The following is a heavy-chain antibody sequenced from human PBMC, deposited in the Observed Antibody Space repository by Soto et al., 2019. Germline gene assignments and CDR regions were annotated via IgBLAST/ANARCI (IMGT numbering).Heavy chain of an antibody. D-gene: IGHD2-15*01. V-gene: IGHV3-48*01. CDR3: ARDFRPYCSGGSCYPSN. CDR1: GFTFSSYS. J-gene: IGHJ4*02. Sequence: EVQLVESGGGLVQPGGSLRLSCAASGFTFSSYSMNWVRQAPGKGLEWVSYISSSSSTIYYADSVKGRFTISRDNAKNSPYLQMNSLRAEDTAVYYCARDFRPYCSGGSCYPSNWGQGTLVTVSS. CDR2: ISSSSSTI.